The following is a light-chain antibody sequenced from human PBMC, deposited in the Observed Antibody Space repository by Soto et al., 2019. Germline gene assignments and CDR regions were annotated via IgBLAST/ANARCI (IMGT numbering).Light chain of an antibody. Sequence: PGERATLSCRASPSVSSTYLAWYQQKPGQAPRPLISAASSRATGTPDRFSGSGSGTDFTLTISRLEPEDFAVYYCQQYGSSRWTFGQGTKVDIK. V-gene: IGKV3-20*01. CDR1: PSVSSTY. CDR2: AAS. J-gene: IGKJ1*01. CDR3: QQYGSSRWT.